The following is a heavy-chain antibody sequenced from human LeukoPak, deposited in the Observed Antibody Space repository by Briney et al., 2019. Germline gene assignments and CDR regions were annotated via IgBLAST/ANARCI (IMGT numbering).Heavy chain of an antibody. CDR2: ISGSGGST. CDR1: GFTFSSHA. V-gene: IGHV3-23*01. D-gene: IGHD3-22*01. J-gene: IGHJ4*02. CDR3: AKVTMIVVVDPLDY. Sequence: PGGSLRLSCAASGFTFSSHAMSWVRQAPGKGLEWVSAISGSGGSTYYADSVKGRFTISRDNSKNTLYLQMNSLRAEDTAVYYCAKVTMIVVVDPLDYWGQGTLVTVSS.